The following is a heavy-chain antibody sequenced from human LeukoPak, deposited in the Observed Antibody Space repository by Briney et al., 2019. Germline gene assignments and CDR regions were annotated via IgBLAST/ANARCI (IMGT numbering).Heavy chain of an antibody. J-gene: IGHJ4*02. V-gene: IGHV3-30*02. D-gene: IGHD5-12*01. Sequence: PGGSLRLSCAASGFTFSSYGMHWVRQAPGKGLEWVAFIRYDGSNKYYADSVKGRFTISRDNSKNTLYLQMNSLRAEDTAVYYCATGGYSGYGLDYWGQGTLVTVSS. CDR1: GFTFSSYG. CDR3: ATGGYSGYGLDY. CDR2: IRYDGSNK.